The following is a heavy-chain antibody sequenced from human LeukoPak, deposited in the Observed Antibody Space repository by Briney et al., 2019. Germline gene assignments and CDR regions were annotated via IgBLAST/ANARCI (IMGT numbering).Heavy chain of an antibody. CDR2: ISTSSNTI. Sequence: PGGSVRLSCAASGFTFSSFAMNWVRQAPGEGLEWVSYISTSSNTIHYADSVKGRFTISRDNSKNTLYLQMNSLRAEDTAVYYCAKDRFHYYGSGSYGEDYWGQGTLVTVSS. CDR3: AKDRFHYYGSGSYGEDY. D-gene: IGHD3-10*01. CDR1: GFTFSSFA. J-gene: IGHJ4*02. V-gene: IGHV3-48*01.